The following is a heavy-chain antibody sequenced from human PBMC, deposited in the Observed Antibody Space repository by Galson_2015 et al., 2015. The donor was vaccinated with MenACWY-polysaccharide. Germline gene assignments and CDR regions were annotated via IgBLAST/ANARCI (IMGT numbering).Heavy chain of an antibody. CDR2: INPSDRST. Sequence: SVKVSCKASGYTFTNYFMHWVRQAPGQGLEWMGIINPSDRSTYYAQKFQGRVTISVDKSKNQFSLKLSSVTAADTAVYYCARIYCSSTSCHFLDYWGQGTLVTVSP. D-gene: IGHD2-2*01. J-gene: IGHJ4*02. CDR1: GYTFTNYF. V-gene: IGHV1-46*01. CDR3: ARIYCSSTSCHFLDY.